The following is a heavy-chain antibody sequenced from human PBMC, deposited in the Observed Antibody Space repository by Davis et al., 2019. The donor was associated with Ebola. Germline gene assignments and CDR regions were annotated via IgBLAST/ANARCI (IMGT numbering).Heavy chain of an antibody. V-gene: IGHV4-31*03. CDR1: GGSISSGGYY. CDR2: IYYSGST. D-gene: IGHD2-2*02. Sequence: SETLSLTCTVSGGSISSGGYYWSWIRQHPGKGLEWIGYIYYSGSTNYNPSLKSRVTISVDTSKNQFSRKLSSVTAADTAVYYCARGHPELLYLDYYYGMDVWGQGTTVTVSS. J-gene: IGHJ6*02. CDR3: ARGHPELLYLDYYYGMDV.